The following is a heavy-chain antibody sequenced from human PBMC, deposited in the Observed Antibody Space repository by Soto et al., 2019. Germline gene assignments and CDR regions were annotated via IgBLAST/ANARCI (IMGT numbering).Heavy chain of an antibody. D-gene: IGHD1-1*01. J-gene: IGHJ6*02. CDR3: AKDGGTEYGTYAIDF. V-gene: IGHV3-30*18. Sequence: QVQLVESGGGVVQPGRSLRLSCAASGFTFSSYGMNWVRQAPGKGLEWVAVISYDGSNKYYADSVNGRFIISRDNSKNTLYLQMNSLRAEDTAVYYCAKDGGTEYGTYAIDFWGQGTTVTVSS. CDR1: GFTFSSYG. CDR2: ISYDGSNK.